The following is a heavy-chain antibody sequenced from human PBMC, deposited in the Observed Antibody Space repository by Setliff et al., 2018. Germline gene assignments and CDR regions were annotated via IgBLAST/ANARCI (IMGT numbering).Heavy chain of an antibody. D-gene: IGHD2-2*01. V-gene: IGHV1-18*01. CDR1: GYTFTNYG. Sequence: GASVKVSCKTSGYTFTNYGISWVRQAPGQGLELMGWISASNGDTNYAQKLQGRVTMTTDTSTSTAYMELRSLRSDDTAVYYCARRPGWVVIPPATANFDYWGQGTLVTVSS. CDR2: ISASNGDT. J-gene: IGHJ4*02. CDR3: ARRPGWVVIPPATANFDY.